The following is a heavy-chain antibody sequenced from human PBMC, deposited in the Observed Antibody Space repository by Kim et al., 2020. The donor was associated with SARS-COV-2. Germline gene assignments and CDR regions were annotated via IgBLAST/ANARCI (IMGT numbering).Heavy chain of an antibody. V-gene: IGHV3-30*03. CDR3: ARGVYGSGKHYLDY. Sequence: GGSLRLSCAASGFTFSGHGMHWVRQAPGKGLEWVAFSVYDSYSEDYAESVKGRFTISRDNSKNTVYLEMNSLRLEDTAVYFCARGVYGSGKHYLDYWGQGTLVTVSS. D-gene: IGHD3-10*01. CDR2: SVYDSYSE. J-gene: IGHJ4*02. CDR1: GFTFSGHG.